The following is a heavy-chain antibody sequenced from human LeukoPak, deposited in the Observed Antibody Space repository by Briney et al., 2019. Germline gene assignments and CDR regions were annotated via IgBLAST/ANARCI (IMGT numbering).Heavy chain of an antibody. V-gene: IGHV3-23*01. CDR1: GFTFSSYA. CDR3: ASPKSPSALSFDY. Sequence: GGSLRLSCAASGFTFSSYAMSWVRQAPGKGLEWVSAISGSGGSTYYADSVKGRFTISRDNAKNSLYLQMNSLRAEDTAVYYCASPKSPSALSFDYWGQGTLVTVSS. J-gene: IGHJ4*02. D-gene: IGHD6-19*01. CDR2: ISGSGGST.